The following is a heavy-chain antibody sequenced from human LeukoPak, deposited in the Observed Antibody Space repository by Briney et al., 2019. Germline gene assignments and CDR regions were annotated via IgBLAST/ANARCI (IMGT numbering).Heavy chain of an antibody. CDR2: MNPNSGNT. Sequence: ASVKVSCKASGYTFTSYYMHWVRQATGQGLEWMGWMNPNSGNTGYAQKFQGRVTITRNTSISTAYMELSSLRSEDTAVYYCARPSRASLYAFDIWGQGTMVTVSS. D-gene: IGHD2-2*01. CDR1: GYTFTSYY. J-gene: IGHJ3*02. CDR3: ARPSRASLYAFDI. V-gene: IGHV1-8*03.